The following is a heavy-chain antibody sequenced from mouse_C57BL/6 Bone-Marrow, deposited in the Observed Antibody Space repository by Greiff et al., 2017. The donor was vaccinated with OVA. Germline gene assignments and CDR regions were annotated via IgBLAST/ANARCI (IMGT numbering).Heavy chain of an antibody. J-gene: IGHJ3*01. CDR3: ARRDYARFAY. V-gene: IGHV3-6*01. D-gene: IGHD2-4*01. CDR2: ISYDGSN. Sequence: VQLKQSGPGLVKPSQSLSLTCSVTGYSITSGYYWNWIRQFPGNKLEWMGYISYDGSNNYNPSLKNILSITRDTSKNPLFLKLNSVTTEDTATYYCARRDYARFAYWGQGTLVTVSA. CDR1: GYSITSGYY.